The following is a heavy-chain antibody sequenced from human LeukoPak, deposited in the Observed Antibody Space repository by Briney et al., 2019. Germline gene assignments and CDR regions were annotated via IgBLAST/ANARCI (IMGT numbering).Heavy chain of an antibody. V-gene: IGHV4-39*01. CDR2: IYYSGST. CDR1: SGSISNSDYY. D-gene: IGHD6-19*01. CDR3: ARHSSYSSGPGWFDP. Sequence: PSETLSLTCTVSSGSISNSDYYWGWIRQPPGKGLEWIGSIYYSGSTYYNPSLKSRVTISVDTSKNQLSLRLSSVTAADTAVYYCARHSSYSSGPGWFDPWGQGTLVTVSS. J-gene: IGHJ5*02.